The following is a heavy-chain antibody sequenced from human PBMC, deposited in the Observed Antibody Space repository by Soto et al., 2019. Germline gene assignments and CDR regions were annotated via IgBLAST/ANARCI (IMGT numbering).Heavy chain of an antibody. CDR2: INPNSGGT. CDR3: ARARPGIAVAGTARWFDP. V-gene: IGHV1-2*04. Sequence: GASVKVSCKASGYTFTGYYMHWVRQAPGQGLEWMGWINPNSGGTNYAQKFQGWVTMTRDTSISTAYMELSRLRSDDTAVYYCARARPGIAVAGTARWFDPWGQGTLVTVSS. J-gene: IGHJ5*02. CDR1: GYTFTGYY. D-gene: IGHD6-19*01.